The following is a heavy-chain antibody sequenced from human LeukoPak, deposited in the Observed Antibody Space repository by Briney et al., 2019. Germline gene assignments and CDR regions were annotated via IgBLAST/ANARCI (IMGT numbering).Heavy chain of an antibody. CDR1: GFTFSNYG. Sequence: GGSLRLSCAASGFTFSNYGIHWVRQAPGKGLEWVAFIRYDGSNKYYADSVKGRFTISRDNSKNTLYLQMNSLRAEDTAVYYCARRGVLWFGELFYYGMDVWGQGTTVTVSS. CDR3: ARRGVLWFGELFYYGMDV. D-gene: IGHD3-10*01. CDR2: IRYDGSNK. J-gene: IGHJ6*02. V-gene: IGHV3-30*02.